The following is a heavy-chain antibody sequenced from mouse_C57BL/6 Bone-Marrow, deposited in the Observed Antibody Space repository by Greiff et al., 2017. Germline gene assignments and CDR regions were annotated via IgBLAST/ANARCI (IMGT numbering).Heavy chain of an antibody. Sequence: VHVKQSGPELVKPGASVKISCKASGYSFTDYNMNWVKQSNGKSLEWIGVINPNYGTTSYNQKFKGKATLTVDQSSSTAYMQLNSLTSEDSAVYYCAREEDIYYVPAWFAYWGQGTLVTVSA. CDR2: INPNYGTT. D-gene: IGHD2-1*01. CDR1: GYSFTDYN. V-gene: IGHV1-39*01. J-gene: IGHJ3*01. CDR3: AREEDIYYVPAWFAY.